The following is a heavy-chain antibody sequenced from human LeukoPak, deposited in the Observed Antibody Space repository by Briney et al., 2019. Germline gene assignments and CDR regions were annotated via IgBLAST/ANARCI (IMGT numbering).Heavy chain of an antibody. V-gene: IGHV3-23*01. Sequence: GGSLRLSCAASGFTFSSSGMSWVRQAPGKGLEWVSSISYSGDNTYYADSVKGRFTISRDNFKNTLYLQMNSLRAEDTAFYYCAKVRYGSGSYTFDYWGQGTLATVSS. CDR1: GFTFSSSG. J-gene: IGHJ4*02. CDR2: ISYSGDNT. D-gene: IGHD3-10*01. CDR3: AKVRYGSGSYTFDY.